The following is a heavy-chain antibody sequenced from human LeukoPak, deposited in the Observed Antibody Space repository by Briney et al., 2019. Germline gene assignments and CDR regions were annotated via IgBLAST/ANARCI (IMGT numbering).Heavy chain of an antibody. Sequence: SVKVSCKASGGTVSSYAISWVRQAPGQGLEWMGGIIPIVGTAKYAQKFQGRVTITADESTSTAYMELRGLRSEDTAVYYCARATVTTFNWFDPWGQGTVVTVSS. CDR3: ARATVTTFNWFDP. V-gene: IGHV1-69*13. J-gene: IGHJ5*02. CDR1: GGTVSSYA. CDR2: IIPIVGTA. D-gene: IGHD4-17*01.